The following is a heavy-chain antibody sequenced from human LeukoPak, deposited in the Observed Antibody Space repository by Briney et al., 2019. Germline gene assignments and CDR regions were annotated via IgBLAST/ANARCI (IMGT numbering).Heavy chain of an antibody. CDR1: GGSISSYY. Sequence: TASETLSLTCTVSGGSISSYYWSWIRQPPGKGLEWIGYIYYSGSTNYNPSLKSRVTISVDTSKNQFSLKLSSVTAADTAVYYCARELIVGATGFDYWGQGTLVTVSS. D-gene: IGHD1-26*01. CDR3: ARELIVGATGFDY. CDR2: IYYSGST. V-gene: IGHV4-59*01. J-gene: IGHJ4*02.